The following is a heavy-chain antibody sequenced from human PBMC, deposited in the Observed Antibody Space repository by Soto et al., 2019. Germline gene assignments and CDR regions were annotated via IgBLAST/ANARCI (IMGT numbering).Heavy chain of an antibody. CDR1: GFTFSSYG. CDR3: AKVFYSPLGEAGAFDI. J-gene: IGHJ3*02. CDR2: ISYDGSNK. D-gene: IGHD3-16*01. V-gene: IGHV3-30*18. Sequence: QPGGSLRLSCAASGFTFSSYGMHWVRQAPGKGLEWVAVISYDGSNKYYADSVKGRFTIPRDNSKNTLYLQMNSLRAEDTAVYYCAKVFYSPLGEAGAFDIWGQGTMVTVSS.